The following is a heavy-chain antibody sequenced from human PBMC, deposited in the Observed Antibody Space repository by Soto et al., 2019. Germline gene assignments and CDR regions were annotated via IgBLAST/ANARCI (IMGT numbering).Heavy chain of an antibody. CDR1: GGYISGSY. D-gene: IGHD6-19*01. CDR3: ARSVAVPGAHIDY. Sequence: SETLSLTCSVSGGYISGSYWSWIRQSPGKGLEWLGYVYYTGSTNYSPSLRSRVSISVDTYKNEFSLRLSSVTAADPAVYFCARSVAVPGAHIDYGGHGTQVTVSS. V-gene: IGHV4-59*01. J-gene: IGHJ4*01. CDR2: VYYTGST.